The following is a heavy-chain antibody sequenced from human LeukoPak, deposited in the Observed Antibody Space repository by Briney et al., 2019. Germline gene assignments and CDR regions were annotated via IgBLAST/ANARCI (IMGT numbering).Heavy chain of an antibody. J-gene: IGHJ6*03. V-gene: IGHV3-7*01. CDR2: IKQDGSEK. CDR3: ARDSYYDSSGYYRGNYYYYMDV. D-gene: IGHD3-22*01. CDR1: GFTFSSYW. Sequence: PGGSLRLPCAASGFTFSSYWMSWVRQAPGKGLEWVANIKQDGSEKYYVDSVKGRFTISRDNAKNSLYLQMNSLRAEDTAVYYCARDSYYDSSGYYRGNYYYYMDVWGKGTTVTVSS.